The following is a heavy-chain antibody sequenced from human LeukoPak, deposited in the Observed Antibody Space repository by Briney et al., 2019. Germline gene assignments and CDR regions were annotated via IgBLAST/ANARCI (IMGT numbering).Heavy chain of an antibody. CDR1: GGSISSYL. V-gene: IGHV4-59*01. J-gene: IGHJ5*02. D-gene: IGHD5-18*01. CDR3: ARANPHVDTAMSLDL. CDR2: IYYSGST. Sequence: SETLSLTCTVSGGSISSYLWSWIRQPPGKGLEWIGYIYYSGSTNYNPSLKSRVTISVDTSKNQFSLKLSSVTAADTAVYYCARANPHVDTAMSLDLWRKGNLVTVSS.